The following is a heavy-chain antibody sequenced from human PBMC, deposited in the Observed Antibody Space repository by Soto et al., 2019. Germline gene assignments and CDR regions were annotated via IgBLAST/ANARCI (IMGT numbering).Heavy chain of an antibody. Sequence: QVQLQESGPGLVKPSETLSLTCTVSGGSISSYYWSWIRQPPGKGLEWIGYIYYSGSTNYNPSLKSIVTISVDTSKNQFSLKLSSVTAADTAVYYCASSRVLLWFGELSVWGKGTTVTVSS. CDR2: IYYSGST. CDR1: GGSISSYY. J-gene: IGHJ6*04. D-gene: IGHD3-10*01. CDR3: ASSRVLLWFGELSV. V-gene: IGHV4-59*01.